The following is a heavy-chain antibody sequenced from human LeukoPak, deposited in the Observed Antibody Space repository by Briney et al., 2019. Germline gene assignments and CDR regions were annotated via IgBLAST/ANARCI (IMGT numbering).Heavy chain of an antibody. J-gene: IGHJ6*03. CDR2: IYYSGST. Sequence: SETLSLTCTVSVGSISSYSWSWIRQPPGKGLEWIGYIYYSGSTNYNPSLKSRVTISVDTSKNQFSLKLSSVTAADTAVYYCAREGGSSWYSRDFYYIDVWGKGTTVTVSS. CDR1: VGSISSYS. V-gene: IGHV4-59*12. D-gene: IGHD6-13*01. CDR3: AREGGSSWYSRDFYYIDV.